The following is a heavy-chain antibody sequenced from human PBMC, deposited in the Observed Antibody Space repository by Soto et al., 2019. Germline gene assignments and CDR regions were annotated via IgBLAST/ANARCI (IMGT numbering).Heavy chain of an antibody. J-gene: IGHJ6*02. CDR2: IYSGGST. CDR1: GFTVSSNY. D-gene: IGHD6-13*01. CDR3: AISSIAAAGTSLYYYYGMDV. V-gene: IGHV3-53*01. Sequence: GGSLRLSCAASGFTVSSNYMSWVRQAPGKGLEWGSVIYSGGSTYYADSVKGRFTISRDNSKNTLYLQMNSLRAEDTAVYYCAISSIAAAGTSLYYYYGMDVWGQGTTVTVSS.